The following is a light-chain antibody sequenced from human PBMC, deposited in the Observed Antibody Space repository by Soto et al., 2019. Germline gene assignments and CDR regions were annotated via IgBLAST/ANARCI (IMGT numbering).Light chain of an antibody. J-gene: IGLJ2*01. Sequence: QSVLTQPPSVSAAPGQKVTISCSGSSSNIGNNYVFWYQQLPGTAPKLLIYDNDKRPSGIPDRFSGSTTGTSATLGITGLQTGDEADYYCAPWDRSLSVGVFGGGTKLTVL. CDR1: SSNIGNNY. V-gene: IGLV1-51*01. CDR3: APWDRSLSVGV. CDR2: DND.